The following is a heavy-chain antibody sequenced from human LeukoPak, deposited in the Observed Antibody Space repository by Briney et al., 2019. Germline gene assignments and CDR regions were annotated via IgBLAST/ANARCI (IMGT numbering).Heavy chain of an antibody. CDR2: IYYSGST. CDR3: ARFYSGSYYYFDY. D-gene: IGHD1-26*01. CDR1: GGSISGSSYY. Sequence: SETLSLTCTVSGGSISGSSYYWGWIRQPPGKGLEWIGSIYYSGSTYYNPSLKSRVTISVDTSKNQFSLKLNSVTATDTAVYYRARFYSGSYYYFDYWGQGTLVTVSS. J-gene: IGHJ4*02. V-gene: IGHV4-39*01.